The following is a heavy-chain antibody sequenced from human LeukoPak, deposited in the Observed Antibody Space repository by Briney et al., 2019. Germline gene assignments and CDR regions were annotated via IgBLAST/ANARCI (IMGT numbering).Heavy chain of an antibody. CDR2: ISNDGSIK. J-gene: IGHJ4*02. CDR3: ANLHDY. CDR1: GFTFSSYA. V-gene: IGHV3-30*18. D-gene: IGHD4-11*01. Sequence: GGSLRLSCAASGFTFSSYAMRWVRQAPGKGLEWVAVISNDGSIKYYADSVKGRFTISRDNSKNTLYLQMNSLRAEDTAVYYCANLHDYWGQGTLVTVSS.